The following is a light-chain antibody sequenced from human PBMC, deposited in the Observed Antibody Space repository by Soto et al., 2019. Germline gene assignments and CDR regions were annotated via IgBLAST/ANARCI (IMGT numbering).Light chain of an antibody. CDR3: QQYDNYLT. Sequence: KLTHSPSTLSASVGDRVTITCRASQSVRTWLAWFQQKPGKAPKLLIYKATTLESGVPSRFSGSGSGTEFTLTISSLQPDDFATYYCQQYDNYLTFGRGTKVDIK. V-gene: IGKV1-5*03. J-gene: IGKJ1*01. CDR1: QSVRTW. CDR2: KAT.